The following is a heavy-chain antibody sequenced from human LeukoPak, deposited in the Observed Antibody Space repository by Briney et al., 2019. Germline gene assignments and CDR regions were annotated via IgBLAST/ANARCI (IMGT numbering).Heavy chain of an antibody. CDR1: GYSFSTYW. D-gene: IGHD1-26*01. Sequence: GESLKISCQGSGYSFSTYWIAWVRQMPGKGLEWMGIIYPDDSDTRYSPSFKGQVTISVDKTISTAYLQWSSLKASDTAMYYCVRRGIGDFGWFDPWGQGTLVTVSS. V-gene: IGHV5-51*01. CDR2: IYPDDSDT. J-gene: IGHJ5*02. CDR3: VRRGIGDFGWFDP.